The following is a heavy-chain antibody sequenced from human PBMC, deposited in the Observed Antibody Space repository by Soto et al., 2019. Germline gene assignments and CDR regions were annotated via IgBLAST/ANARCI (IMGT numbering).Heavy chain of an antibody. CDR3: ARGFNFWSGYYSPDAFDI. CDR2: IWYDGSNK. D-gene: IGHD3-3*01. CDR1: GFTFSSYG. Sequence: QVQLVESGGGVVQPGRSQRLSCAASGFTFSSYGMHWVRQAPGKGLEWVAVIWYDGSNKYYADSVKGRFTISRDNSKNTLYLQMNSLRAEDTAVYYCARGFNFWSGYYSPDAFDIWGQGTMVTVSS. J-gene: IGHJ3*02. V-gene: IGHV3-33*01.